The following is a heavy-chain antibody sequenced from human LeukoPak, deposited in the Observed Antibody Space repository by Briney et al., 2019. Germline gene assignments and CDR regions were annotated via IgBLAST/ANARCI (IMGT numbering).Heavy chain of an antibody. V-gene: IGHV4-59*01. CDR1: GGSISGFY. D-gene: IGHD6-19*01. J-gene: IGHJ4*02. CDR2: IYYSGSA. CDR3: ARDRDSSGWFDY. Sequence: KPSETLSLTCTVSGGSISGFYWGWIRQPPGKGPEWIGFIYYSGSANYNPSLKSRVTMSVDTSKNQFSLKVSSVTAADTAFYYCARDRDSSGWFDYWGQGTLVTVSS.